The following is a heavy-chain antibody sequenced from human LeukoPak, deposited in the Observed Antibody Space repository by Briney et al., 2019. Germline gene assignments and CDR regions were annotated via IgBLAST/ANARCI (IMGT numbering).Heavy chain of an antibody. CDR1: GGSISSYY. V-gene: IGHV4-59*01. CDR3: ARGLPSRCLDY. Sequence: ASETLSLTCTVSGGSISSYYWSWVRQPPGKGLEWIGYIYYSGSTNHNPSLKSRVTISVDTSKNQFSLKLSSVTAADTAVYYCARGLPSRCLDYWGQGTLVTVSS. CDR2: IYYSGST. J-gene: IGHJ4*02.